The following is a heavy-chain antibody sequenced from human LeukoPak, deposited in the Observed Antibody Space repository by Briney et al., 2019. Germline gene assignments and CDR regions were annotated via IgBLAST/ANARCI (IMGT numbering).Heavy chain of an antibody. CDR2: IIPIFGTA. CDR3: ARDRVGDRFSDWFDP. J-gene: IGHJ5*02. Sequence: GASVKVSCKASGYTFTSYGISWVRQAPGQGLEWMGGIIPIFGTANYAQKFQGRVTITTDESTSTAYMELSSLRSEDTAVYYCARDRVGDRFSDWFDPWGQGTLVTVSS. CDR1: GYTFTSYG. D-gene: IGHD3-10*01. V-gene: IGHV1-69*05.